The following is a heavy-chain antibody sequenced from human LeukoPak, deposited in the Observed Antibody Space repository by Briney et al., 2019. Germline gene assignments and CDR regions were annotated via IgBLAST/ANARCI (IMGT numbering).Heavy chain of an antibody. D-gene: IGHD3-16*02. J-gene: IGHJ3*02. V-gene: IGHV1-8*01. CDR3: ATFSDYVWGSYRHTDAFDI. Sequence: ASVKVSCKASGYAFTSYDINWVRQATGQGLEWMGWMNPNSGNTGYAQKFQGRVTMTRNTSISTAYMELSSLRSEDTAVYYCATFSDYVWGSYRHTDAFDIWGQGTMVTVSS. CDR2: MNPNSGNT. CDR1: GYAFTSYD.